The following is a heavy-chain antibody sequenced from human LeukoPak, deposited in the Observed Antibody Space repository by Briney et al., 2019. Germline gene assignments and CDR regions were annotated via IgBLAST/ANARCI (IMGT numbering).Heavy chain of an antibody. CDR3: AREMVRGRFDP. CDR1: GFTFSPYG. CDR2: ISSSSYYI. J-gene: IGHJ5*02. V-gene: IGHV3-21*01. D-gene: IGHD3-10*01. Sequence: GGSLRLSCAASGFTFSPYGMHWVRQAPGKGLEWVSSISSSSYYIYYADSVKGRFTISGDNAKNSLYLQMNSLRAEDTAVYYCAREMVRGRFDPWGQGTLVTVSS.